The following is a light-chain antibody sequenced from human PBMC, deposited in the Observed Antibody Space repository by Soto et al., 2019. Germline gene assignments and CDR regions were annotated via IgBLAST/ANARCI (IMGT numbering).Light chain of an antibody. CDR2: AAS. Sequence: DLQMTQSPSSLSASVGDSLTITCRASQYISTYLNWYQQKPGKAPKLLIYAASSLQSGVPSRFSGSGSGTQFTLTISSLQPDDFATYYCQQYNSYSQTFGQGTKVDIK. CDR3: QQYNSYSQT. J-gene: IGKJ1*01. V-gene: IGKV1-16*01. CDR1: QYISTY.